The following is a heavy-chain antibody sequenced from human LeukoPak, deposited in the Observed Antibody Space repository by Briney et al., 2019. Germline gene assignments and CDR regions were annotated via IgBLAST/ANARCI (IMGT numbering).Heavy chain of an antibody. CDR2: ISGSGSDGST. CDR3: AKSGYSISYFDY. D-gene: IGHD3-22*01. J-gene: IGHJ4*02. V-gene: IGHV3-23*01. CDR1: GFSFSSYA. Sequence: QPGGSLRLSCAASGFSFSSYAMSWVRQAPGKGLEWVSVISGSGSDGSTYYADSAKGRFTISRDNSKNTVYLHMNSLRAEDTAIYYCAKSGYSISYFDYWGQGTLVTVSS.